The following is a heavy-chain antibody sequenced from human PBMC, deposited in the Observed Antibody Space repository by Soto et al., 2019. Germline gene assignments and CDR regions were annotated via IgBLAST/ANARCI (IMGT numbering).Heavy chain of an antibody. CDR1: GFTFSSYG. D-gene: IGHD3-22*01. V-gene: IGHV3-30*18. J-gene: IGHJ4*02. CDR3: AKALRTPGPFYYDSSGYLLRDS. CDR2: ISYDGINK. Sequence: QVQLVESGGGVGQPGRSLRLSCAASGFTFSSYGMHWVRQAPGKGLEWVAVISYDGINKYYTDSVKGRFTISRDNSQKPLFLQMKSLRADETAVYYCAKALRTPGPFYYDSSGYLLRDSWGQGTLDTVSS.